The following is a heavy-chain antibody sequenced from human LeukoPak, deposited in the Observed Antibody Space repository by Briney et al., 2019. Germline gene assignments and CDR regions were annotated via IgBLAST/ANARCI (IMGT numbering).Heavy chain of an antibody. CDR2: ISGSGVTT. D-gene: IGHD1-26*01. J-gene: IGHJ1*01. CDR3: AKKVVVGATSPYSDFQD. V-gene: IGHV3-23*01. CDR1: GFTFSSYA. Sequence: GGSLGLSCVASGFTFSSYAMSWVRQAPGKGLEWVSAISGSGVTTHYAGSVKGRFSISRDNSKNTLYLQMNSLRAEDTALNYCAKKVVVGATSPYSDFQDWGQGTLVTVSS.